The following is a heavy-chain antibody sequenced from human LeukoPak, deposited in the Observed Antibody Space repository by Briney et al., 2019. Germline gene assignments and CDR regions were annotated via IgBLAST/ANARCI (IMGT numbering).Heavy chain of an antibody. CDR1: GFTFSNAW. D-gene: IGHD2-2*01. V-gene: IGHV3-15*01. CDR3: TTFWDVVVPAARGAPLY. J-gene: IGHJ4*02. CDR2: IKSKTDGGTT. Sequence: GGSLRLSCAASGFTFSNAWMSWVRQAPGKGLEWVGRIKSKTDGGTTDYAAPVKGRFTISRDDSKNTLYLQMNSLKTEDTAVYYCTTFWDVVVPAARGAPLYWGQGTLVTVSS.